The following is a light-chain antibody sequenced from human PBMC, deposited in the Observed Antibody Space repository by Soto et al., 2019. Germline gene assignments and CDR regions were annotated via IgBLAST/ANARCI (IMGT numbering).Light chain of an antibody. V-gene: IGLV1-47*01. CDR3: AAWDESLSGLV. CDR1: SSNIGSNY. Sequence: QSVLTQPPSASGTPGQRVTISCSGSSSNIGSNYVYWYHQLPGTAPKLVIYRNNQRPSGVPDRISGSKSGTSASLAISGLRSEDEADYYCAAWDESLSGLVFGRGTKLTVL. CDR2: RNN. J-gene: IGLJ2*01.